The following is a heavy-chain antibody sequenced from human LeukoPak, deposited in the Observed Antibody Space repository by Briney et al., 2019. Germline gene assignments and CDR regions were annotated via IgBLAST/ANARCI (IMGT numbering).Heavy chain of an antibody. Sequence: PSETLSLPCTVSGGSISSYYWTWIRQSAGKGLEGIGRINTSGSTNYNPSLRGRVTMSVNTSKNQFSLNLTSVTAADTAVYSCAREGGDPRWLDPWGQGTLVTVSS. J-gene: IGHJ5*02. CDR2: INTSGST. CDR1: GGSISSYY. V-gene: IGHV4-4*07. CDR3: AREGGDPRWLDP. D-gene: IGHD6-25*01.